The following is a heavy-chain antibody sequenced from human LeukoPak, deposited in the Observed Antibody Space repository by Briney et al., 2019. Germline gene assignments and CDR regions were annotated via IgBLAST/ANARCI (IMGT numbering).Heavy chain of an antibody. J-gene: IGHJ3*02. V-gene: IGHV1-18*01. D-gene: IGHD4-23*01. CDR2: ISGYNGNT. Sequence: ASVKVSCKASGYTFTNYGISWVRQAPGQGLEWMGWISGYNGNTNYAQKFQGRITMTTDTSTSTGYMELRSLRSDDTAVYYCARDPYSGLDAFDIWGQGTMVTVSS. CDR1: GYTFTNYG. CDR3: ARDPYSGLDAFDI.